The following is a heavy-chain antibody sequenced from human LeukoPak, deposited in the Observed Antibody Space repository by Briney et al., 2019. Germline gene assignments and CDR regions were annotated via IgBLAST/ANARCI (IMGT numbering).Heavy chain of an antibody. J-gene: IGHJ4*02. V-gene: IGHV4-30-4*07. CDR2: IYYSGST. Sequence: SQTLSLTCAVSGGAISSGGYSWSWLRQPPGKGLEWIGYIYYSGSTNYNPSLKSRVTISVDTSKNQFSLKLSSVTAADTAVYYCASSTPKGLNYWGQGTLVTVSS. CDR3: ASSTPKGLNY. D-gene: IGHD3-16*01. CDR1: GGAISSGGYS.